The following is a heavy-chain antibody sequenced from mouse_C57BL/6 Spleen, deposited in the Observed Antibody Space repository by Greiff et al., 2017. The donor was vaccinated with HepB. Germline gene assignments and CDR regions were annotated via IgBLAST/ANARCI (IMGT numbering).Heavy chain of an antibody. Sequence: EVQVVESGPELVKPGASVKIPCKASGYTFTDYNMDWVKQSHGKSLEWIGDINPNNGGTIYNQKFKGKATLTVDKSSSTAYMELRSLTSEDTAVYYCARDDSFAYWGQGTLVTVSA. CDR3: ARDDSFAY. D-gene: IGHD2-4*01. V-gene: IGHV1-18*01. J-gene: IGHJ3*01. CDR1: GYTFTDYN. CDR2: INPNNGGT.